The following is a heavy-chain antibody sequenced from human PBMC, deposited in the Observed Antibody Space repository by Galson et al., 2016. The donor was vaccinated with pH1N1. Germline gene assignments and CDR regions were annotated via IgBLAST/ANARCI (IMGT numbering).Heavy chain of an antibody. D-gene: IGHD3-22*01. CDR2: INSKNGRT. Sequence: SVKVSCKASEYTFTEYYIHWVRQAPGQGLEWMGRINSKNGRTDHAQNFQGRVTMTRDTSISTAYMELNSLRSDDAAVYYCARVNTYDSSGYYPFDYWGQGTQVTVSS. CDR1: EYTFTEYY. CDR3: ARVNTYDSSGYYPFDY. J-gene: IGHJ4*02. V-gene: IGHV1-2*06.